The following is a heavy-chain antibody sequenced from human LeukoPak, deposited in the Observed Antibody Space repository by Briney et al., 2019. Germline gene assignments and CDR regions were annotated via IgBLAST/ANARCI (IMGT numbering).Heavy chain of an antibody. CDR2: IYHSGST. V-gene: IGHV4-4*02. Sequence: PSGTLSLTCAVSGGSISSSNWWSWVRQPPGKGLEWIGEIYHSGSTNYNPSLKSRVTISVDKSKNQFSLKLSSVTAADTAVYYCARLVVPAAIAYLDYWGQGTLVTVSS. D-gene: IGHD2-2*01. J-gene: IGHJ4*02. CDR1: GGSISSSNW. CDR3: ARLVVPAAIAYLDY.